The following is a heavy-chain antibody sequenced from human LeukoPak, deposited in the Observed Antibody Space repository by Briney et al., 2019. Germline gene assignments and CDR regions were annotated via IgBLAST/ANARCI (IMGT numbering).Heavy chain of an antibody. J-gene: IGHJ4*02. CDR3: ARSRRPYSNYLFGY. CDR1: GFTFSSYS. Sequence: TGGSLRLSCAASGFTFSSYSMNWVRQAPGKGLEWVSSISSSSSYIYYADSVKGRFTISRDNAKNSLYLQMNSLRAEDTAVYYCARSRRPYSNYLFGYWGQGTLVTVSS. D-gene: IGHD4-4*01. CDR2: ISSSSSYI. V-gene: IGHV3-21*01.